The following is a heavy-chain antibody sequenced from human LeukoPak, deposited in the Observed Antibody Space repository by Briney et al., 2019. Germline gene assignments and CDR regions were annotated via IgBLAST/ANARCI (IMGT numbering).Heavy chain of an antibody. J-gene: IGHJ3*02. V-gene: IGHV3-21*01. Sequence: GGSLRLSCAASGITFNSYTMNWVRQAPGKGLEWVSSISSSSSYIYYAASVKGRFTISRDNAKNSLYLQMNRLRAEDTAEYYCARALYDSSGLDAFDIWGQGTMVTVSS. D-gene: IGHD3-22*01. CDR3: ARALYDSSGLDAFDI. CDR1: GITFNSYT. CDR2: ISSSSSYI.